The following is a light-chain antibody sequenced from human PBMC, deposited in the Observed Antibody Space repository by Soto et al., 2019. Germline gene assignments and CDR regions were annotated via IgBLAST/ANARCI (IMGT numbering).Light chain of an antibody. V-gene: IGKV1-13*02. CDR2: DAS. Sequence: IQLTQSPSSLSASVGDKVTISCRAGQAINSALAWCQQRPGKAPMVLIYDASILESGVPSRFSGSGSGTDFTLTISSLQPEDFATYYCQQFNSYPLTFGGGTKVEIE. CDR1: QAINSA. CDR3: QQFNSYPLT. J-gene: IGKJ4*01.